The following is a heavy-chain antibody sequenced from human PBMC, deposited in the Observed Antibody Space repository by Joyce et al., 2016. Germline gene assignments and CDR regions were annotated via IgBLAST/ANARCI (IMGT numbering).Heavy chain of an antibody. J-gene: IGHJ4*02. CDR1: GFSLSTSGMC. D-gene: IGHD3-10*01. Sequence: QVTSRESGPALVKPTQTLTLTCTFSGFSLSTSGMCVSWIRQPPGKALEWLARIDWDDDKYYSTSLKTRLTISKDTSKNQVVLTMTNMDPVDTATYYCARAYYYGSGSYSYYFDYWGQGTLVTVSS. V-gene: IGHV2-70*15. CDR2: IDWDDDK. CDR3: ARAYYYGSGSYSYYFDY.